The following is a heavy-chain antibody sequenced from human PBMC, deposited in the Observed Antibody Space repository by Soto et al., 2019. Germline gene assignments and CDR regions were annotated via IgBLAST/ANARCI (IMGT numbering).Heavy chain of an antibody. CDR3: ARDPGVVTPYYYGMDV. CDR1: GGTFSSYT. Sequence: QVQLVQSGAEVKKPGSSVKVSCKASGGTFSSYTISWVRQAPGQGLEWMGRIIPILGIAKYAQKFQGRVKITADKSTSTAYMELSSLRSEDTAVYYCARDPGVVTPYYYGMDVWGQGTTVTVSS. CDR2: IIPILGIA. V-gene: IGHV1-69*08. D-gene: IGHD2-15*01. J-gene: IGHJ6*02.